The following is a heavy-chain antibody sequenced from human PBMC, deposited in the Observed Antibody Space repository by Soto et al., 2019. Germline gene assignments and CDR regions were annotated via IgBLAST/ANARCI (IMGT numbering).Heavy chain of an antibody. V-gene: IGHV1-18*04. CDR2: TSSYNGYT. CDR3: ARAYDYGGNSDY. Sequence: QVQLVQSGAEVKKPGASLKVSCKTSGYTFITYGISWVRQAPGQGLEWMGWTSSYNGYTKYAQKFQGRATMTTDRSTSTAYMELRSLRSDDTAVYYCARAYDYGGNSDYWGQGTLVTVSS. CDR1: GYTFITYG. J-gene: IGHJ4*02. D-gene: IGHD4-17*01.